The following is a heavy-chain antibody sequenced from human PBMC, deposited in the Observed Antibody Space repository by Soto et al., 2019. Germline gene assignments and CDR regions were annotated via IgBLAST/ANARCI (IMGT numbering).Heavy chain of an antibody. D-gene: IGHD3-10*01. V-gene: IGHV4-59*08. CDR2: VHHSWGS. J-gene: IGHJ6*02. Sequence: QVQLQESGPGLVKPSETLSLSCTVSGGSISSYYWSWFRQSPGKRMEWIGYVHHSWGSSYNPSLQSRVAISLDTSKSQSSLKVTSGTATDTAVYYCAGRGFGPLHGLVDVWGQGTTVTVSS. CDR1: GGSISSYY. CDR3: AGRGFGPLHGLVDV.